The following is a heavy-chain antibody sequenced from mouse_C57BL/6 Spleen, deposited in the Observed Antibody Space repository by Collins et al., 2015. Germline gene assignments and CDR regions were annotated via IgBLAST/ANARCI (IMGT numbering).Heavy chain of an antibody. CDR3: ARVGTGYYFDY. D-gene: IGHD4-1*01. V-gene: IGHV3-6*01. CDR1: GYSITSGYY. J-gene: IGHJ2*01. Sequence: DVQLQESGPGLVKPSQSLSLTCSVTGYSITSGYYWNWIRQFPGNKLEWMGYISYDGSNNYNPSLKNRISITRDTSKNQFFLKLNSVTTEDTATYYCARVGTGYYFDYWGQGTTLTVSS. CDR2: ISYDGSN.